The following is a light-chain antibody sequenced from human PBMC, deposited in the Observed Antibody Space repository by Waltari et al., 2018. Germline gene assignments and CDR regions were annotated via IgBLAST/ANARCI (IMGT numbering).Light chain of an antibody. Sequence: QTVVTPEPSLSLSPGGTITLTCALTSGSLPSTSSACWDQQSPGQTPRTLVYKANIRSSGVPDRFSGSVLGNKAVLIITGAQAEDESTYYCLLYMGSGIWVFGGGTKLTVL. CDR1: SGSLPSTSS. J-gene: IGLJ3*02. V-gene: IGLV8-61*01. CDR3: LLYMGSGIWV. CDR2: KAN.